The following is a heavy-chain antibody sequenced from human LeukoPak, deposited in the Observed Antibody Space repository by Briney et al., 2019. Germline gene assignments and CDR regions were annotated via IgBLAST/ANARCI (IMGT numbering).Heavy chain of an antibody. D-gene: IGHD3-22*01. CDR1: GYTFTSFD. Sequence: ASVKVSCKTSGYTFTSFDISWVRQAAGQGLEWMGWMNPNSGKTGYSQRFQGRVTMTRSTSISTAYMELSGLRSDDTAIYYCARVDYYNSSGYLYWGQGTLVTVSS. V-gene: IGHV1-8*01. J-gene: IGHJ4*02. CDR2: MNPNSGKT. CDR3: ARVDYYNSSGYLY.